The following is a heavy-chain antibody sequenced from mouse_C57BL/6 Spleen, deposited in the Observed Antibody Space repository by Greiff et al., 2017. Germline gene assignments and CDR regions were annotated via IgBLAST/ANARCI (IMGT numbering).Heavy chain of an antibody. Sequence: VQLQESGAELVKPGASVKMSCKASGYTFTSYWITWVKQRPGQGLEWIGDIYPGSGSTNYNEKFKSKATLTVDTSSSTAYMQLSSLTSEDSAVYYCARSYDGYYLYAMDYWGQGTSVTVSS. V-gene: IGHV1-55*01. D-gene: IGHD2-3*01. CDR1: GYTFTSYW. CDR3: ARSYDGYYLYAMDY. CDR2: IYPGSGST. J-gene: IGHJ4*01.